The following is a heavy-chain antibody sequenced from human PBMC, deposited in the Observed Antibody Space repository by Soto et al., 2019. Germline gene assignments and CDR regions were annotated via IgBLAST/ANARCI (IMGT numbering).Heavy chain of an antibody. CDR3: ARDAWQGAVAPFDF. CDR1: GFIFSDYY. V-gene: IGHV3-11*06. D-gene: IGHD6-13*01. Sequence: PGGSLRLSCAASGFIFSDYYMTWIRQAPGKGMEWISYISSSGSDTNYADSVKGRFTISRDNAKNSLYLQMNSLRAEDTAVYYCARDAWQGAVAPFDFWGQGTLATVSS. J-gene: IGHJ4*02. CDR2: ISSSGSDT.